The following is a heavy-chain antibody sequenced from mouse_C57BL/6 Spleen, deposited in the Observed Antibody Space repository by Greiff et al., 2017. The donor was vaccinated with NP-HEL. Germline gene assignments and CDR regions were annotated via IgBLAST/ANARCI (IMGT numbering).Heavy chain of an antibody. J-gene: IGHJ1*03. CDR2: INPSSGYT. CDR3: ARGDLYWYFDV. V-gene: IGHV1-7*01. Sequence: VQLQQSGAELAKPGASVKLSCKASGYTFTSYWMHWVKQRPGQGLEWIGYINPSSGYTKYNQKFKDQATLTADKSSSTAYMQLSSLTYEDSAVYYCARGDLYWYFDVWGTGTTVTVSS. CDR1: GYTFTSYW.